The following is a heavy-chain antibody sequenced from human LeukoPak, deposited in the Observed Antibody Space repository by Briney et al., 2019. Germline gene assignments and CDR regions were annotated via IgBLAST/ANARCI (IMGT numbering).Heavy chain of an antibody. CDR3: ARDSIFGVVMRKAGPFDY. CDR2: ISSSSSTI. CDR1: GFTFSSYI. V-gene: IGHV3-48*01. D-gene: IGHD3-3*01. J-gene: IGHJ4*02. Sequence: GGSLRLSCAASGFTFSSYIMNWVRQAPGKGLEWVSYISSSSSTIYYADSVKGQFTISRDNAKNSLYLQMNSLRAEDTAVYYCARDSIFGVVMRKAGPFDYWGQGTLVTVSS.